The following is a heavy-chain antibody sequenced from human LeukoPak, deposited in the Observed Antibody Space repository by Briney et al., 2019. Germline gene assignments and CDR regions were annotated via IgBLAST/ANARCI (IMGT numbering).Heavy chain of an antibody. D-gene: IGHD5-24*01. Sequence: ASVKVSCKASGYTFTGYYMHWVRQAPGQGLEWKGRINPNSGGTNYAQKFQGRVTMTRDTSISTAYMELSRLRSDDTAVYYCARDEMATIGEAFDIWGQGTMVTVSS. CDR1: GYTFTGYY. J-gene: IGHJ3*02. CDR2: INPNSGGT. CDR3: ARDEMATIGEAFDI. V-gene: IGHV1-2*06.